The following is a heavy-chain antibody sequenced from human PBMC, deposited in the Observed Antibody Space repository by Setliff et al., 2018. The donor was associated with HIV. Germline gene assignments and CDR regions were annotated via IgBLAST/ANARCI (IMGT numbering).Heavy chain of an antibody. Sequence: SETLSLTCTVSGGSISSGDYFLSWIRQAPGKGLEWIGCIYYSGITTYNPSLKSRVTISIDTSKNQFSLRLHSVTAADTAVYYCARDPPGYGDSNDYWGQGTLVTVSS. V-gene: IGHV4-61*08. CDR3: ARDPPGYGDSNDY. J-gene: IGHJ4*02. D-gene: IGHD4-17*01. CDR1: GGSISSGDYF. CDR2: IYYSGIT.